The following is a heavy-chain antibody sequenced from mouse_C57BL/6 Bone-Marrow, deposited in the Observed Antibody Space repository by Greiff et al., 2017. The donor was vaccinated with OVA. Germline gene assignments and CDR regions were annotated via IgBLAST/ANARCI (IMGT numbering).Heavy chain of an antibody. V-gene: IGHV1-64*01. J-gene: IGHJ2*01. CDR1: GYTFTSYW. CDR3: ANDGYYGYFDY. Sequence: QVHVKQPGAELVKPGASVKLSCKASGYTFTSYWMHWVKQRPGQGLEWIGMIHPNSGSTKYNEKFKSKATLTVDKSSSTAYLQLSCLTSEDSAVYYCANDGYYGYFDYWGQGTTLTVSS. CDR2: IHPNSGST. D-gene: IGHD2-3*01.